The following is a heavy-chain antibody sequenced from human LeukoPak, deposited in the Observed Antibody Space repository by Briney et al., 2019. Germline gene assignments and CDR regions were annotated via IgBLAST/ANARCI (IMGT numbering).Heavy chain of an antibody. Sequence: PSETLSLTCTVSGGSISSSSYYWGWIRQPPGKGLEWIGSIYYSGSTYYNPSLKSRVTISVDTSKNQFSLKLSSVTAADTAVYYCARSLRFSEWLSIPNWFDPWGQGTLVTVSS. CDR3: ARSLRFSEWLSIPNWFDP. D-gene: IGHD3-3*01. J-gene: IGHJ5*02. CDR1: GGSISSSSYY. V-gene: IGHV4-39*07. CDR2: IYYSGST.